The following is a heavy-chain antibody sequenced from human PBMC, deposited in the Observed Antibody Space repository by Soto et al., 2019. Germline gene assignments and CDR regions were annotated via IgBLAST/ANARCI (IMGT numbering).Heavy chain of an antibody. CDR1: GESVRTGGHY. J-gene: IGHJ3*02. Sequence: QVQLQESGPGLVKPSETLSLTCSVSGESVRTGGHYWSWIRQPPGKGLEWIGYLYWSGTTNYSPSLKTRGTISEDTSNNRFSLSLTSLTPADTAVYYCARVSRDAFDIWGQGTMVTVSS. V-gene: IGHV4-61*08. CDR2: LYWSGTT. CDR3: ARVSRDAFDI.